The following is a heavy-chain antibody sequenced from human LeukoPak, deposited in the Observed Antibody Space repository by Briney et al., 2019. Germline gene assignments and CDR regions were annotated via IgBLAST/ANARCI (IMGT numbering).Heavy chain of an antibody. CDR2: IYYSGST. CDR1: GGSISSYY. V-gene: IGHV4-59*01. CDR3: ARGGDNYDY. J-gene: IGHJ4*02. D-gene: IGHD5-24*01. Sequence: SETLSLTCTVSGGSISSYYWSWLRQPPGKGLEWIGYIYYSGSTNYNPSLKSRVTISVDTSKNQFSLKLSSVTAADTAVYYCARGGDNYDYWGQGTLVTVSS.